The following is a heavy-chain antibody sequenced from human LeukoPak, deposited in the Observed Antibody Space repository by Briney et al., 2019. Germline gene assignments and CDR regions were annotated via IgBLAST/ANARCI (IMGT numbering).Heavy chain of an antibody. D-gene: IGHD1-7*01. V-gene: IGHV1-18*01. CDR1: GYTFTSYG. CDR3: ARVLNWNYGGLVGYYFDY. CDR2: ISAYSGNT. J-gene: IGHJ4*02. Sequence: ASVKVSCKASGYTFTSYGISWVRQAPGQGLEWMGWISAYSGNTNYAQKLQGRVTMTTDTSTSTAYMELRSLRSDDTAVYYCARVLNWNYGGLVGYYFDYWGQGTLVTVSS.